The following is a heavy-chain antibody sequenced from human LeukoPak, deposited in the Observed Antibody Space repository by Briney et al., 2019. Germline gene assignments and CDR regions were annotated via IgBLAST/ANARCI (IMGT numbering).Heavy chain of an antibody. V-gene: IGHV1-2*04. J-gene: IGHJ6*03. CDR2: INPNSGGT. CDR1: GYTFTGYY. Sequence: ASVKVSCKASGYTFTGYYMHWVRQAPGQGLEWMGWINPNSGGTNYAQKFQGWVTMTRDTSISTAYMELSSLRSEDTAVYYCARAAIVVVPADIPGDYYYYYYMDVWGKGTTVTVSS. CDR3: ARAAIVVVPADIPGDYYYYYYMDV. D-gene: IGHD2-2*01.